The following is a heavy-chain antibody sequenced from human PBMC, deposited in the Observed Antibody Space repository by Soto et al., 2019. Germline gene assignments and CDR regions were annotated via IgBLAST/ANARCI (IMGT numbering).Heavy chain of an antibody. J-gene: IGHJ6*02. D-gene: IGHD2-2*01. CDR2: FDPEDGET. CDR3: ATGYQLPYYYYYYGMDV. CDR1: GYTLTELS. V-gene: IGHV1-24*01. Sequence: QVQLVQSGAEVKKPGASVKVSCKVSGYTLTELSMHWVRQAPGKGLEWMGGFDPEDGETIYAQKFQVRVTMTEDTSTDTAYMELSSLRSDDTAVYYCATGYQLPYYYYYYGMDVWCQWTTVTVSS.